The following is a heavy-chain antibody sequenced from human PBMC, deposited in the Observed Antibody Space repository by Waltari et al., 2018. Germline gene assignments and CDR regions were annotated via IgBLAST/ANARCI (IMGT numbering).Heavy chain of an antibody. D-gene: IGHD2-2*01. CDR1: GFTFSSYA. CDR3: AKVLDRYQLPDIPGYFDY. V-gene: IGHV3-23*01. CDR2: IRGSGGST. Sequence: EVQLLESGGGLVQPGGSLRLSCAASGFTFSSYAMSWVRQAPGMGLEWVSAIRGSGGSTYYADSVKGRFTISRDNSKNTLYLQRNSLRAEDTAVYYCAKVLDRYQLPDIPGYFDYWGQGTLVTVSS. J-gene: IGHJ4*02.